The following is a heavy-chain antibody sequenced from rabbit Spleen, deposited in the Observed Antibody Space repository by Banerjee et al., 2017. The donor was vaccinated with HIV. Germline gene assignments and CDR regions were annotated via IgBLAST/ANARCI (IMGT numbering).Heavy chain of an antibody. D-gene: IGHD2-1*01. Sequence: QSLEESGGDLVKPEGSLTLTCTASGFSFSSSYYMCWVRQAPGKGLECIACIYADSSGSTYYANWAKGRFTISKTSSTTVTLEMTSLTAADTATYFCARGSAAMTLVITGYYLGLWGPGTLVTVS. J-gene: IGHJ4*01. CDR3: ARGSAAMTLVITGYYLGL. CDR2: IYADSSGST. V-gene: IGHV1S40*01. CDR1: GFSFSSSYY.